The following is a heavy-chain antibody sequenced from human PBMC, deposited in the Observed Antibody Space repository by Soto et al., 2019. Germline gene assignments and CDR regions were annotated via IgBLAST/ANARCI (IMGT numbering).Heavy chain of an antibody. J-gene: IGHJ6*02. D-gene: IGHD1-1*01. Sequence: PGESLKISCKGSGYSFISYLLGCVRQMPWKGLEWVGIIYPGDSDTRYSPSFQGHVTISADKSIRTAYLQWSSLKASDTAMYYCASHALPGGGTGHGMDVWGQGTTVNVSS. V-gene: IGHV5-51*01. CDR1: GYSFISYL. CDR3: ASHALPGGGTGHGMDV. CDR2: IYPGDSDT.